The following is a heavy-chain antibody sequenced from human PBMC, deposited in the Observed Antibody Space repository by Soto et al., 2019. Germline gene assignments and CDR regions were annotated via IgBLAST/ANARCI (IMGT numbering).Heavy chain of an antibody. CDR3: ARDSHGGSYYDY. CDR2: ISYDGSNK. J-gene: IGHJ4*02. V-gene: IGHV3-30*03. Sequence: GGSLRLSCAASGFTFSSYGMHWVRQAPGKGLEWVAVISYDGSNKYYADSVKGRFTISRDNSKNTLYLQMNSLRAEDTAVYYCARDSHGGSYYDYWGQGTLVTVSS. D-gene: IGHD3-10*01. CDR1: GFTFSSYG.